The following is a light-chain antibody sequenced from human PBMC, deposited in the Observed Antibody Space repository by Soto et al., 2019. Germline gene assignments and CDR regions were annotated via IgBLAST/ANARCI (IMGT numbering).Light chain of an antibody. CDR2: SAS. Sequence: AIEMTQSPSSLSASVGDRVTITCRASQGIRNDLGWYQQKPGKAPELLIYSASTLQSGVPSRFSGSGSGTYFTLTISSLQPEDFATYYCLQDYHYPYTFGQGTKLEI. CDR1: QGIRND. J-gene: IGKJ2*01. V-gene: IGKV1-6*01. CDR3: LQDYHYPYT.